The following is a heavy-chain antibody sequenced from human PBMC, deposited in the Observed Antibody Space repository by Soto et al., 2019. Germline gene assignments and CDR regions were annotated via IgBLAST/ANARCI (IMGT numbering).Heavy chain of an antibody. J-gene: IGHJ5*02. CDR2: FYYTGST. Sequence: SETLSLTCSVSGGSISPYYWSWIRQPPGQGLEWIGYFYYTGSTNYNPSLRSRVTTSVDTSKNQLSLRLTSVTAADTAVYYCVRHYCSGGSCYRRRWFDPWGQGTLVTVSS. CDR3: VRHYCSGGSCYRRRWFDP. D-gene: IGHD2-15*01. CDR1: GGSISPYY. V-gene: IGHV4-59*08.